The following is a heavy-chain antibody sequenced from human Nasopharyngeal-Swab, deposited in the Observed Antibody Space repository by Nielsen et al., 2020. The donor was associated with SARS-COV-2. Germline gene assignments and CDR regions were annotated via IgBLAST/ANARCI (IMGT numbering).Heavy chain of an antibody. CDR1: GGSSSSYY. CDR2: IYYSGST. D-gene: IGHD3-3*01. Sequence: SETLSLTCTVSGGSSSSYYWSWIRQPPGKGLEWIGYIYYSGSTNYNPSLKSRVTISVDTSKNQFSLKLSSVTAADTAVYYCARILTIFGVVASYYFDYWGQGTLVTVSS. J-gene: IGHJ4*02. CDR3: ARILTIFGVVASYYFDY. V-gene: IGHV4-59*01.